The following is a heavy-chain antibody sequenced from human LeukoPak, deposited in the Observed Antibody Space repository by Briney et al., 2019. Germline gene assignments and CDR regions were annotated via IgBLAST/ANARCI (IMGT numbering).Heavy chain of an antibody. CDR2: FNSDGTTT. Sequence: GGSLRLSCAASGFXFSSYWMHWVRQAPGKGLVWVSHFNSDGTTTNYADSVRGRFTITRDDATNTLFLQMNSLRVEDTAVYYCAVGRGYDIFDYWGQGTLVTVSS. V-gene: IGHV3-74*01. D-gene: IGHD3-9*01. CDR3: AVGRGYDIFDY. CDR1: GFXFSSYW. J-gene: IGHJ4*02.